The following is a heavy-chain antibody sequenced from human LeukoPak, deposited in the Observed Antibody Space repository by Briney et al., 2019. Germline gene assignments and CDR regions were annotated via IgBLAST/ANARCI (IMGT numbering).Heavy chain of an antibody. CDR2: IIPIFGTA. Sequence: GASVKVSCKASGYTFTSYAMNWVRQAPGQGLEWMGGIIPIFGTANYAQKFQGRVTITADESTSTAYMELSSLRSEDTAVYYCARGIRDGYNGYWGQGTLVTVSS. J-gene: IGHJ4*02. CDR3: ARGIRDGYNGY. CDR1: GYTFTSYA. D-gene: IGHD5-24*01. V-gene: IGHV1-69*13.